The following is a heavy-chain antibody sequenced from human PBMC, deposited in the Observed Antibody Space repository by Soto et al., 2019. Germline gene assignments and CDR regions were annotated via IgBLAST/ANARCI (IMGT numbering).Heavy chain of an antibody. V-gene: IGHV5-51*01. CDR3: ARRSPGSLGGIEV. D-gene: IGHD3-16*01. J-gene: IGHJ6*02. CDR1: GYSFTNYW. CDR2: IYPGDSDT. Sequence: GESLKISCKASGYSFTNYWIVWVRQMPGKGLEWMGIIYPGDSDTRYSPSFEGQVTISADNSITTAYLHWSSLKASDTAMYYCARRSPGSLGGIEVWGQGNTVTV.